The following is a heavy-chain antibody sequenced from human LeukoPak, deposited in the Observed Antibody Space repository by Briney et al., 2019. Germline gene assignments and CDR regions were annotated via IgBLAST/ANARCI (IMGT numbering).Heavy chain of an antibody. CDR3: ARGRSSSPDNWLDP. CDR2: IIPIFGTA. V-gene: IGHV1-69*01. CDR1: GGTFSSYA. Sequence: SVKVSCKASGGTFSSYAISWVRQAPGQGLEWMGGIIPIFGTANYAQKFQGRVTITADESTSTAYMELSSLRSEDTAAYYCARGRSSSPDNWLDPWGQGTLVTVSS. D-gene: IGHD6-13*01. J-gene: IGHJ5*02.